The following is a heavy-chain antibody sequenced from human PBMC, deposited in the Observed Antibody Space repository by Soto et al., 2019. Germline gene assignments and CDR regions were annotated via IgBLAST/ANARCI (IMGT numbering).Heavy chain of an antibody. Sequence: SVKVSCKTSGFTFTSSAVQWLRQARGQRLEWIGWIVVGSGNTNYAQKFQERVTITRDMSTSTAYMELSSLRSEDTAVYYCAANTGGYYYYYGMDVWGQGTTVTVSS. D-gene: IGHD2-8*02. CDR2: IVVGSGNT. J-gene: IGHJ6*02. CDR3: AANTGGYYYYYGMDV. V-gene: IGHV1-58*01. CDR1: GFTFTSSA.